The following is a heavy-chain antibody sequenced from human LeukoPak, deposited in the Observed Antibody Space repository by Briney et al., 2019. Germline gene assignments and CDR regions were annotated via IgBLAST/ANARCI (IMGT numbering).Heavy chain of an antibody. CDR1: GGSISSYY. Sequence: PSETLSLTCTVSGGSISSYYWSWIRQPPGKGLEWIGYIYYSGSTNYNPALKSRVTISVDTSKNQFSLKLISVTAADTAVYYCARDFSGGNFNYGMDVWGQGTTVTVS. D-gene: IGHD2-15*01. J-gene: IGHJ6*02. CDR2: IYYSGST. CDR3: ARDFSGGNFNYGMDV. V-gene: IGHV4-59*01.